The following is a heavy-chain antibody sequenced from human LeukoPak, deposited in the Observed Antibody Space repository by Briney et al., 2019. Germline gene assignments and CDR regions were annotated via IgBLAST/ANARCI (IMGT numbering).Heavy chain of an antibody. Sequence: SETLSLTCTVSGGSISSYYWSWIRQPPGKGLEWIGSIYHSGSTYYNPSLKSRVTISVDTSKNQFSLKLSSVTAADTAVYYCASENSSSWYYFDYWGQGTLVTVSS. J-gene: IGHJ4*02. V-gene: IGHV4-38-2*02. D-gene: IGHD6-13*01. CDR2: IYHSGST. CDR3: ASENSSSWYYFDY. CDR1: GGSISSYY.